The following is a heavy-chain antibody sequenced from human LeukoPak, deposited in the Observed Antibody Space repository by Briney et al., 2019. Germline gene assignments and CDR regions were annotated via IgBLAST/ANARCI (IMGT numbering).Heavy chain of an antibody. CDR2: ISGSGGST. CDR1: GFTFSSYA. J-gene: IGHJ6*04. D-gene: IGHD4-17*01. CDR3: AKGEFTVTAYYYFLMDV. V-gene: IGHV3-23*01. Sequence: LRLSCAASGFTFSSYAMSWGRQAPGKGLEWVSAISGSGGSTYYADSVKGRFTISRDNSKSTLYLQMNSLRAEDTAVYYCAKGEFTVTAYYYFLMDVWVKGTTVTVSS.